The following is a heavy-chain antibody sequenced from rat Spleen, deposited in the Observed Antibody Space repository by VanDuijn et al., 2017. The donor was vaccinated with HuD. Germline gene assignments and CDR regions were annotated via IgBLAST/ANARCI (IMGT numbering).Heavy chain of an antibody. V-gene: IGHV5-31*01. Sequence: EVQLVESGGGLVQPGRSLKLYCVASGFTFNNYWMTWIRQAPGKGLEWVASITKTGGSTYYPESVKGRFTIARDNAKNTLYLQMDSRRSDDSSTYYCARHGGLLNWFSYLGQVTLVTVSS. CDR1: GFTFNNYW. CDR2: ITKTGGST. D-gene: IGHD1-11*01. J-gene: IGHJ3*01. CDR3: ARHGGLLNWFSY.